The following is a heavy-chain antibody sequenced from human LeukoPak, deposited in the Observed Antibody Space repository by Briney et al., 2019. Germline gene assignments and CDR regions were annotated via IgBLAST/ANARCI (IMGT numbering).Heavy chain of an antibody. CDR2: IYYSGST. D-gene: IGHD3-22*01. V-gene: IGHV4-59*08. Sequence: PSETLSLTCTVSGGSISSYYWSWIRQPPGKGLEWIGYIYYSGSTNYNPSLKSRVTISVDTSKNQFSLKLSSVTAADTAVYYCARLGSSGYRLQHWGQGTLVTVSS. CDR3: ARLGSSGYRLQH. CDR1: GGSISSYY. J-gene: IGHJ1*01.